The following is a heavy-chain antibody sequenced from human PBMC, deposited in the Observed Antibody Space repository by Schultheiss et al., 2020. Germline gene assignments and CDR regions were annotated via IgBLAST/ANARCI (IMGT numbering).Heavy chain of an antibody. CDR2: IIPIFGTA. CDR3: ARDNVTMVRGVRNGMDV. V-gene: IGHV1-69*01. D-gene: IGHD3-10*01. CDR1: GGTFSSYA. Sequence: GGSLRLSCKASGGTFSSYAISWVRQAPGQGLEWMGGIIPIFGTANYAQKFQGRVTITADESTSTAYMELSSLRSEDTAVYYCARDNVTMVRGVRNGMDVWGQGTTVTVSS. J-gene: IGHJ6*02.